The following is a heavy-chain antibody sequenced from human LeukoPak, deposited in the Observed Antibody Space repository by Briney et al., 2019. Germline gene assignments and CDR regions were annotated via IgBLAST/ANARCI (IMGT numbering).Heavy chain of an antibody. CDR1: GYMFTNYF. V-gene: IGHV1-46*01. CDR2: INPGGGST. D-gene: IGHD2-21*02. Sequence: ASVKVSCKASGYMFTNYFMHWVRQAPGQGLEWMGIINPGGGSTGYAQKFQGRITMTTDMSTRTVYMELSSLESEDTAVYYCARRDCVGDCYSNWFDPWGQGTLVTVSS. CDR3: ARRDCVGDCYSNWFDP. J-gene: IGHJ5*02.